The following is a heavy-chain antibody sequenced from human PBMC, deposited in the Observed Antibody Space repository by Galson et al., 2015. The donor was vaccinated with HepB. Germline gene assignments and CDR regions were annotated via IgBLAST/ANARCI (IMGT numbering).Heavy chain of an antibody. V-gene: IGHV3-66*02. CDR3: AREGGNYYGSGSYDLY. CDR2: IYSGGST. D-gene: IGHD3-10*01. Sequence: SLRLSCAASGFTVSSNYMSWVRQAPGKGLEWVSVIYSGGSTYYADSVKGRFTISRDNSKNTLYLQMNSLRAEDTAVYYCAREGGNYYGSGSYDLYWGQGTLVTVSS. J-gene: IGHJ4*02. CDR1: GFTVSSNY.